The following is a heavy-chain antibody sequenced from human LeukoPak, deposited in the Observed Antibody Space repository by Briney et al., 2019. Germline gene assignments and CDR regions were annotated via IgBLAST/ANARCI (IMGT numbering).Heavy chain of an antibody. CDR3: ARGKKYCSSTSCYYYMDV. CDR2: MNPNSGNT. V-gene: IGHV1-8*01. Sequence: ASVKVSCKASGYTFTSYDINWVRQATGQGLEWMGWMNPNSGNTGSAQKFQGSVTMTRNTSISTAYMELSSLRSEDTAVYYCARGKKYCSSTSCYYYMDVWGKGTTVTVSS. J-gene: IGHJ6*03. D-gene: IGHD2-2*01. CDR1: GYTFTSYD.